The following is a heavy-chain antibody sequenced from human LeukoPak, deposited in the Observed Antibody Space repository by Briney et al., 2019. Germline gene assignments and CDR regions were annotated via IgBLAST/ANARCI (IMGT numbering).Heavy chain of an antibody. V-gene: IGHV4-61*02. D-gene: IGHD4-11*01. Sequence: SQTLSLTCTVSGGSISSGSYYWSWIRQPAGKGLEWIGRIYTSGSTNYNPSLKSRVTISVDTSKNQFSLKLSSVTAADTAVYYCARDGTVTLGGYYYYMDVWGKGTTVTVSS. J-gene: IGHJ6*03. CDR3: ARDGTVTLGGYYYYMDV. CDR1: GGSISSGSYY. CDR2: IYTSGST.